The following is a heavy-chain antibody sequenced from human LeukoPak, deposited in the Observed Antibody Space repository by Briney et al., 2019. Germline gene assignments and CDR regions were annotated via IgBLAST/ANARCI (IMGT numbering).Heavy chain of an antibody. CDR2: ISAYNYNT. CDR1: GYTFTSCY. J-gene: IGHJ5*02. CDR3: ARVGRYCSGGSCYSFSDWFDP. V-gene: IGHV1-18*04. Sequence: ASVEVSCKASGYTFTSCYMHWLRQAPAPGLEWMGWISAYNYNTNYAQKLQGRVTMTTGTSTSTAYMELRSLRSDDTAVYYCARVGRYCSGGSCYSFSDWFDPWGQGTLVTVSS. D-gene: IGHD2-15*01.